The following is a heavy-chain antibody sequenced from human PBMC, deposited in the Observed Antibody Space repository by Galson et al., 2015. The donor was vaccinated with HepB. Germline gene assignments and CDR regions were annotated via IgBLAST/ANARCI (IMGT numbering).Heavy chain of an antibody. V-gene: IGHV2-5*02. Sequence: PALVKPPQTLTLTCTFSGFSLRTSGVGVGWIRQPPGKALEWLALIYWDDDKRYSPSLKSRLTITKDTSKNQVVLTMTNMDPVDTATYYCAHSSSIVGATTFVYWGQRTLVTVSS. J-gene: IGHJ4*02. CDR2: IYWDDDK. D-gene: IGHD1-26*01. CDR1: GFSLRTSGVG. CDR3: AHSSSIVGATTFVY.